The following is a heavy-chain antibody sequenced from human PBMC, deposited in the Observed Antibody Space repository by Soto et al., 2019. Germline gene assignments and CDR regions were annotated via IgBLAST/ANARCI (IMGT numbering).Heavy chain of an antibody. Sequence: WGSLVLGCVASEFTFSIYAMSWVRQAPGKGLEWVSAISGSGGSTYYADSVKGRFTISIDNSKNTLYLQMNSLRAEDTAVYYCAKDQYYFDYWGQGTMVTVSS. CDR2: ISGSGGST. CDR3: AKDQYYFDY. V-gene: IGHV3-23*01. J-gene: IGHJ4*02. CDR1: EFTFSIYA.